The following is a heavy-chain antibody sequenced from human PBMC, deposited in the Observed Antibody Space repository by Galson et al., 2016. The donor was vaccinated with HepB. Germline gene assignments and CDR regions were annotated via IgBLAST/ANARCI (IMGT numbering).Heavy chain of an antibody. V-gene: IGHV3-43*02. CDR3: AKEEVWSGYYFYYGIDV. D-gene: IGHD3-3*01. J-gene: IGHJ6*02. CDR1: GFTFDDHG. Sequence: SLRLSCAASGFTFDDHGMHWVRQAPGKGLEWVALISGDGGNTYYAESVKGRFTISRVNIKNSLYLQMNSLRTEDTALYYCAKEEVWSGYYFYYGIDVWGQGTLVTVSS. CDR2: ISGDGGNT.